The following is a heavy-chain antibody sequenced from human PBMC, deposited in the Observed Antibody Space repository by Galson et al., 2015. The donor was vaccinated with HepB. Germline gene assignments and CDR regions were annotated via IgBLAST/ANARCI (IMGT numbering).Heavy chain of an antibody. V-gene: IGHV1-2*02. Sequence: SVKVSCKASGYTFTGYYMHWVRQAPGQGLEWMGWINPNSGGTNYAQKFQGRVTMTRDTSISTAYMELSRLRSDDTAVYYCARVRVNDRHAFDIWGQGTMVTVSS. CDR1: GYTFTGYY. CDR2: INPNSGGT. J-gene: IGHJ3*02. D-gene: IGHD3-22*01. CDR3: ARVRVNDRHAFDI.